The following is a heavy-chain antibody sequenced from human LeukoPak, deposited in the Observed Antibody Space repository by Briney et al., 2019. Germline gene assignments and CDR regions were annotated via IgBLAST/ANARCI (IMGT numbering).Heavy chain of an antibody. CDR2: IYTSGTT. J-gene: IGHJ3*02. V-gene: IGHV4-61*02. Sequence: SETLSLTCTVSGGSIRRGTYYCSWIRQPAGRGLELLGRIYTSGTTNYNPSRKSRVTISVDTSKNHFSLNLRSVTAADTAVYYCARVHIDKYYYDETTEFDIWGQGTKVTVSS. D-gene: IGHD3-22*01. CDR1: GGSIRRGTYY. CDR3: ARVHIDKYYYDETTEFDI.